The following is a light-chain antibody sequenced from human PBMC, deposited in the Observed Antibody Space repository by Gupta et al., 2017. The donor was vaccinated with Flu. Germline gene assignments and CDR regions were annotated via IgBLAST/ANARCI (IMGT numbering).Light chain of an antibody. CDR2: HAS. V-gene: IGKV1-5*03. CDR3: QHYSTYSGYS. CDR1: QSINCW. J-gene: IGKJ2*03. Sequence: DRVTITCRASQSINCWLAWYQQKPGKAPKLLIYHASVLESGVPSRFSGSGSGTEFTLTISCLQPDDFAAYYCQHYSTYSGYSFGQGTKVEIK.